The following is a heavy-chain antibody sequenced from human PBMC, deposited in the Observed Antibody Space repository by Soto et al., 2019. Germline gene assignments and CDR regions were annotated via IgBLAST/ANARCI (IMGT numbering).Heavy chain of an antibody. CDR3: ARNACTSNSCHPYFDH. CDR1: VSSISPYY. J-gene: IGHJ4*02. V-gene: IGHV4-59*01. Sequence: ETLSLTGTVSVSSISPYYWSWIRQPPGKGLEWIGYMYNSGSTYYNPSLKSRVTISVDTSNNQFSLNLRSVTAADTAVYHCARNACTSNSCHPYFDHWGQGMLVTVSS. D-gene: IGHD2-2*01. CDR2: MYNSGST.